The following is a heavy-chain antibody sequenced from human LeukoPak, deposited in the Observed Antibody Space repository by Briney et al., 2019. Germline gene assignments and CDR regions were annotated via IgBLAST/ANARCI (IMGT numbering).Heavy chain of an antibody. Sequence: KPGGSLRLSCAASGFTFSDYYMSRIRQAPGKGLEWVSYITSSSSYTNYADSVKGRFTISRDNAKNSLYLQMNSLRAEDTAVYYCARVYSYDSTGYFDYYFDYWGQGTLVTVSS. D-gene: IGHD3-22*01. V-gene: IGHV3-11*05. J-gene: IGHJ4*02. CDR2: ITSSSSYT. CDR1: GFTFSDYY. CDR3: ARVYSYDSTGYFDYYFDY.